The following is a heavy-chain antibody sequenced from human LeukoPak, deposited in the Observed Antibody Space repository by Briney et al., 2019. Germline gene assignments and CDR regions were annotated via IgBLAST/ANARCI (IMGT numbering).Heavy chain of an antibody. D-gene: IGHD4-17*01. CDR2: IIPFNGNT. CDR1: GYTFTYRY. V-gene: IGHV1-45*02. Sequence: GASVKVSCKASGYTFTYRYLHWVRQAPGQALEWMGWIIPFNGNTNYAQKFQDRVTITRDRSMSTAYMELNSLRSDDTAVYYCASITVTREGDYWGQGTLVTVSS. CDR3: ASITVTREGDY. J-gene: IGHJ4*02.